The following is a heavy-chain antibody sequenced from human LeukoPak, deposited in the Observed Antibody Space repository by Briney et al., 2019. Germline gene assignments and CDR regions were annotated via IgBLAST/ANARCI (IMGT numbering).Heavy chain of an antibody. Sequence: GGSLRLSCAASGFTFSGSPMHWVRQASGKGLEWVGRMRSKANGYATAYAASVRGRFTISRDDSKNTAYLQMNSLKTEDTAVYYCTSWGGIAVGYYMDVWGKGTTVTVSS. CDR3: TSWGGIAVGYYMDV. CDR1: GFTFSGSP. V-gene: IGHV3-73*01. J-gene: IGHJ6*03. D-gene: IGHD6-19*01. CDR2: MRSKANGYAT.